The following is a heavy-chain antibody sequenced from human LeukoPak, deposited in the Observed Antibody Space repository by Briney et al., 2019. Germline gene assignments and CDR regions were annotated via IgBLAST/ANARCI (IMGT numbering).Heavy chain of an antibody. CDR2: IYYSGST. CDR3: ARHNYDILTGPNWFDP. Sequence: PSETLSLTCTVSGGSISSYYWSWIRQPPGKGLEWIGYIYYSGSTNYNPSLKSRVTISVDTSKNQFSLKLSSVTAADTAVYYCARHNYDILTGPNWFDPWGRGTLVTVSS. D-gene: IGHD3-9*01. J-gene: IGHJ5*02. V-gene: IGHV4-59*01. CDR1: GGSISSYY.